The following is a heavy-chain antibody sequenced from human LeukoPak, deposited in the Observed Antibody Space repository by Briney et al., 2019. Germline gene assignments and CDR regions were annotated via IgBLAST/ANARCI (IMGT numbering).Heavy chain of an antibody. CDR3: EDGSGSC. D-gene: IGHD3-10*01. J-gene: IGHJ4*02. CDR2: ISGSGGST. V-gene: IGHV3-23*01. Sequence: GGSLRLSCAASGFTFSSYAVRWVRQAPGKGLEWVSGISGSGGSTYYAASVKGRFTISRDNSKNTLHLQMNSLRAEDTAVYYCEDGSGSCWGQGTLVTVSS. CDR1: GFTFSSYA.